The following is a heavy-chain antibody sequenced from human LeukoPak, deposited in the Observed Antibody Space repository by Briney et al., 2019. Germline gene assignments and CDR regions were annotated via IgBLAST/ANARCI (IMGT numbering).Heavy chain of an antibody. D-gene: IGHD1-26*01. CDR2: IYYTGST. CDR3: ARARGASPFDY. V-gene: IGHV4-59*01. J-gene: IGHJ4*02. CDR1: GGSISSYY. Sequence: SETLSLTCTVSGGSISSYYWNWIRQPPGEGLEWIGYIYYTGSTNYNPSLKSRVTISLDTSKDQFSLKLTSVTAADTAVYYCARARGASPFDYWGQGTLVTVSS.